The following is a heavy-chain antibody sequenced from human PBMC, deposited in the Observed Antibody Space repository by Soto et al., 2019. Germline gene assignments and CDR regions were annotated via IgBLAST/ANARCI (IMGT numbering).Heavy chain of an antibody. D-gene: IGHD3-3*01. CDR2: IYYSGST. CDR1: GGSISRYY. Sequence: LSLTCTVSGGSISRYYWSWIRQPPGKGLEWIGYIYYSGSTNYNPSLKSRVTISVDTSKNQFSLKLSSVTAADTAVYYCAKDPDYDFWSGVMDVWGQGTTVTVSS. CDR3: AKDPDYDFWSGVMDV. J-gene: IGHJ6*02. V-gene: IGHV4-59*01.